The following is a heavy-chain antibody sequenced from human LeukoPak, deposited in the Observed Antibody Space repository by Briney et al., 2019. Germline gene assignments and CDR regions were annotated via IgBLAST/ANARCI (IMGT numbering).Heavy chain of an antibody. CDR2: ISGSGGST. J-gene: IGHJ4*02. CDR1: GFTFSSYA. V-gene: IGHV3-23*01. D-gene: IGHD2-8*02. CDR3: ATYRQVLLPFES. Sequence: GGSLRLSCAASGFTFSSYAMSWVRQAPGKGLEWVSAISGSGGSTYYADSVKGRFTISRDNSKSTLSLQMNSLRAEDTAIYYCATYRQVLLPFESWGQGTLVTISS.